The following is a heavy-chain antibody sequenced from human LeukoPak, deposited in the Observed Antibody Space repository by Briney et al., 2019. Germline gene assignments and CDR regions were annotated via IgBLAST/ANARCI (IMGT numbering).Heavy chain of an antibody. CDR1: GGSISSHY. J-gene: IGHJ4*02. D-gene: IGHD3-10*01. CDR3: ARAGRGVAPIDY. Sequence: SETLSLTCTVSGGSISSHYWSWIRQPPGKGLEWIGYIYYSGSTNYNPSLKSRVTISVDTSKNQFSLKLSSVTAADTAVYYCARAGRGVAPIDYWGRGTLVTVSS. V-gene: IGHV4-59*11. CDR2: IYYSGST.